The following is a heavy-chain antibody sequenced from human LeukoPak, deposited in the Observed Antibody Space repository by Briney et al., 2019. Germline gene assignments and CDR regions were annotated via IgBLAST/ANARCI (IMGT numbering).Heavy chain of an antibody. CDR3: ARGGFPQQLDYNWFDP. D-gene: IGHD6-13*01. CDR1: GGSFSGYY. J-gene: IGHJ5*02. CDR2: INHSGST. Sequence: SETLSLTCAVYGGSFSGYYWSWIRQPPGKGLEWIGEINHSGSTNYNPSLKSRVTISVDTSKNQFSLKLSSVTAADTAVYYCARGGFPQQLDYNWFDPWGQGTLVTVSS. V-gene: IGHV4-34*01.